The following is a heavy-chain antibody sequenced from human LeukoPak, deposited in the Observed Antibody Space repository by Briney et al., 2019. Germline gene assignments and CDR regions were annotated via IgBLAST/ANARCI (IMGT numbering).Heavy chain of an antibody. V-gene: IGHV3-74*01. CDR2: INADGSTA. CDR3: VVVVEPPDSDGFDV. CDR1: GFTFGNSW. Sequence: GGSLRLSCAASGFTFGNSWVHWVRQAPGKGLVWVSLINADGSTATYADSVKGRFTISRDDARNTLSLQMNSLTIEDTAVYYCVVVVEPPDSDGFDVWGQGTMITVSS. D-gene: IGHD1-14*01. J-gene: IGHJ3*01.